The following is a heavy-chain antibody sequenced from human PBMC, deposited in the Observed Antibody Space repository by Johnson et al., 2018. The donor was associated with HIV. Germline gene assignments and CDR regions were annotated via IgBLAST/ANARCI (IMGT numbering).Heavy chain of an antibody. Sequence: QVQLVESGGGLVKPAWSPRLSCAASGFTFSDYYMSWIRQAPGKGLEWISYISSSGSTIYYADSVKGRFTISRDNARNSLYLQMNSLRAEDTAVYYCAREGPAAYIWAFDIWGQGTMVTVSS. J-gene: IGHJ3*02. CDR3: AREGPAAYIWAFDI. V-gene: IGHV3-11*04. D-gene: IGHD2-2*01. CDR2: ISSSGSTI. CDR1: GFTFSDYY.